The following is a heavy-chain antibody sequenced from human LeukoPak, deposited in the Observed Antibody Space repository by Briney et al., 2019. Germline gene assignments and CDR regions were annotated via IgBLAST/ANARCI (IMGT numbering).Heavy chain of an antibody. Sequence: SDTLSLTCAVSGYSISRSNWWGWIRQPPGKGLEWIGYIYYSGSTYYNPSLKSRVTMSVDTSKNQFSLKLSSVSAVDTAVYYCARTLYGSGSYWFDPWGQGTLVTVSS. D-gene: IGHD3-10*01. CDR2: IYYSGST. CDR3: ARTLYGSGSYWFDP. CDR1: GYSISRSNW. J-gene: IGHJ5*02. V-gene: IGHV4-28*01.